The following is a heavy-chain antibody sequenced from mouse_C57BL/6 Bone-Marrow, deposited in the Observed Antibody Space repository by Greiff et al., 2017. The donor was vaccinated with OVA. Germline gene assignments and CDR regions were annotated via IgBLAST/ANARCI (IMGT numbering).Heavy chain of an antibody. Sequence: QVHVKQPGAELVKPGASVKMSCKASGYTFTSYWITWVKQRPGQGLEWIGDIYPGSGSTNYNEKFKSKATLTVDTSSSTAYMQLSSLTSEDSAVYYCVMGFRDYFDYWGQGTTLTVSS. CDR2: IYPGSGST. V-gene: IGHV1-55*01. CDR1: GYTFTSYW. J-gene: IGHJ2*01. D-gene: IGHD3-3*01. CDR3: VMGFRDYFDY.